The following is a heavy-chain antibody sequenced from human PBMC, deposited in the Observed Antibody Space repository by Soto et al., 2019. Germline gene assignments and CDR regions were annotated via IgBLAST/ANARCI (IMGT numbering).Heavy chain of an antibody. J-gene: IGHJ4*02. CDR1: GFPFSSYG. V-gene: IGHV3-33*03. Sequence: GGSLRLSCAASGFPFSSYGMHWVRQAPGKGRDWVGVIWYDGSNKDYAESVKGRFTISRDNSKNMLYLQMNSLRADDTAVYYCASSINWGQGTLVTVSS. CDR2: IWYDGSNK. CDR3: ASSIN.